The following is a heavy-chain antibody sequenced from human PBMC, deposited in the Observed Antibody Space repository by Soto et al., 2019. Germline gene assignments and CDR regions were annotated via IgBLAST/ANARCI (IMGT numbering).Heavy chain of an antibody. D-gene: IGHD2-2*02. CDR3: ARYLTDCSSTSCYTPYYYYYGMDV. V-gene: IGHV4-59*01. CDR1: GGSISSYY. CDR2: IYYSGST. J-gene: IGHJ6*02. Sequence: SETLSLTCTVSGGSISSYYWSWIRQPPGKGLEWIGYIYYSGSTNYNPSLKSRVTISVDASKNQFSLKLSSVTAADTAVYYCARYLTDCSSTSCYTPYYYYYGMDVWGQGTTVTVSS.